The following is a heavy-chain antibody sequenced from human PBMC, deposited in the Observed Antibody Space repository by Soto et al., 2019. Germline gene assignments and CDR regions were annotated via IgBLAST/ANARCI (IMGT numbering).Heavy chain of an antibody. J-gene: IGHJ1*01. CDR3: ARDDHGVYGDPAAEYFQH. CDR1: GGTFSSYA. D-gene: IGHD4-17*01. CDR2: IIPIFGTA. Sequence: QVQLVQSGAEVKKPGSSVKVSCKASGGTFSSYAISWVRQAPGQGLEWMGGIIPIFGTANYAQKFQGRVTITADESTITAYMELSSLRSEDTAVYYCARDDHGVYGDPAAEYFQHWGQGTLVTVSS. V-gene: IGHV1-69*12.